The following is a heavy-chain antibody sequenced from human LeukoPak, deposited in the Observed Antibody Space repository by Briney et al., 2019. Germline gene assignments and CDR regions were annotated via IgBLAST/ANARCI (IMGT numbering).Heavy chain of an antibody. CDR1: GFTFSSYS. CDR2: IGRSSDTI. V-gene: IGHV3-48*02. J-gene: IGHJ3*02. CDR3: ARDAGYAFDI. Sequence: GGSLRLSCAASGFTFSSYSMNWVRQAPGEGLEWVSYIGRSSDTIHYADSVKVRFTISRDSGENSLYLQMTSLRDEDTAVYYCARDAGYAFDIWGQGTMVTVSS.